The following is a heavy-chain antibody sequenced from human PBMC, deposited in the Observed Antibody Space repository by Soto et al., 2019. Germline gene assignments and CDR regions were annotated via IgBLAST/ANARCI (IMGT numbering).Heavy chain of an antibody. CDR2: VKSKTDSETT. D-gene: IGHD2-21*01. J-gene: IGHJ4*02. CDR1: GLTFSNAW. CDR3: STYVGQSCLWFGS. Sequence: PGGSLRLSCADSGLTFSNAWMSRVRQAPGKGLEWVGRVKSKTDSETTNYAAPVKGRFTISRDDSENTLYLQMNSLKTEDTPVYYCSTYVGQSCLWFGSRGQATPVTVSS. V-gene: IGHV3-15*01.